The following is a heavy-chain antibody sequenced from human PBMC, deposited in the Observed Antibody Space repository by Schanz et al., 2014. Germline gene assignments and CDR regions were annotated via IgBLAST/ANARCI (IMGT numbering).Heavy chain of an antibody. Sequence: QGQLVESGGGVVQPGKSLRLSCATSGFIFRSFGIHWVRQAPGKGLEWVAVIWSDGTNEYYADSVKGRFTISGDSSKYTVYLQMNSLRADDTAVYYCVRDSFFAFDYWGQGTLGTVSS. CDR3: VRDSFFAFDY. CDR2: IWSDGTNE. J-gene: IGHJ4*02. CDR1: GFIFRSFG. D-gene: IGHD3-3*01. V-gene: IGHV3-33*01.